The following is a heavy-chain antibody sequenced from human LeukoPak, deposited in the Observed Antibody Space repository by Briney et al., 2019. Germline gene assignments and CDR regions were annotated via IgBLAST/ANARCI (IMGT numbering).Heavy chain of an antibody. CDR3: ARDAIAARLADY. D-gene: IGHD6-6*01. J-gene: IGHJ4*02. V-gene: IGHV3-23*01. CDR1: GFTFSSYA. Sequence: GGSLRLSCAASGFTFSSYAMSWVRQAPGKGLEWVSAISGSGGSTYYADSVKGRFTISRDNSKNTLYLQMNSLTAEDTAAYYCARDAIAARLADYWGQGTLVTVSS. CDR2: ISGSGGST.